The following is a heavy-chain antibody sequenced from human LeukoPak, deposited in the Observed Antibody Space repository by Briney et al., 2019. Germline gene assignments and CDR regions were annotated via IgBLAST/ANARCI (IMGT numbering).Heavy chain of an antibody. V-gene: IGHV3-53*01. CDR3: ARDPGYYGSGDPGYYYGMDV. J-gene: IGHJ6*02. Sequence: PGGSLRLSCAASGFTVSSNYMSWVRQAPGKGLEWVSVIYSGGSTYYADSVKGRFTISRDNSKNTRYLQMNSLRAEDTAVYYCARDPGYYGSGDPGYYYGMDVWGQGTTVTVSS. D-gene: IGHD3-10*01. CDR1: GFTVSSNY. CDR2: IYSGGST.